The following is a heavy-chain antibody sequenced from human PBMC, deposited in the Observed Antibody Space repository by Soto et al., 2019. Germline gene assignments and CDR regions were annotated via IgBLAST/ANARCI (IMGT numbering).Heavy chain of an antibody. J-gene: IGHJ5*02. CDR1: GGSISSSSYF. D-gene: IGHD2-21*02. CDR2: IYYSGST. Sequence: SETLSVTCSVSGGSISSSSYFWGWIRQPPGKGLEWIGSIYYSGSTYYNPSLKSRVTVSVDTSKNQFSLKLSSVTAADTAVYYCARHRSDFWFDPWGQGTLVT. CDR3: ARHRSDFWFDP. V-gene: IGHV4-39*01.